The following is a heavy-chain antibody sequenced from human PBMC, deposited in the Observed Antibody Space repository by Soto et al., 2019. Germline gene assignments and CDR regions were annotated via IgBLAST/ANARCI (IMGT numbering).Heavy chain of an antibody. V-gene: IGHV3-23*01. D-gene: IGHD3-16*02. J-gene: IGHJ4*02. CDR3: AKDDYVWGSYRPIYFDY. CDR1: GFTFSSYA. CDR2: ISGSGGST. Sequence: GGSLRLSCAASGFTFSSYAMSWVRQAPGKGLEWVSAISGSGGSTYYADSVKGRFTISRDNSKNTLYLQMNSLRAEDTAVYYCAKDDYVWGSYRPIYFDYWGQGTLVTVSS.